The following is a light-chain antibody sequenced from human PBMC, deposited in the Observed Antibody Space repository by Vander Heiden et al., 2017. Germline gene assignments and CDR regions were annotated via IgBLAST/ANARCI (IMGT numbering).Light chain of an antibody. CDR3: QQSDSTPIT. V-gene: IGKV1-39*01. J-gene: IGKJ4*01. Sequence: DIQMTQSPSSLSASVGDRVTITCRASQSISSYLNWYQQKPGKAPKFLIYAASSLQSGFPSRFSGSGSGTDFTLPISRLQPEDFATYYCQQSDSTPITFGGGTKVEIK. CDR1: QSISSY. CDR2: AAS.